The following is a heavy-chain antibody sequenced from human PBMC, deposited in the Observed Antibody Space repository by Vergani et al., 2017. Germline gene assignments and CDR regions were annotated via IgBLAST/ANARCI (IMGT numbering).Heavy chain of an antibody. Sequence: QVQLQESGPGLVRPSQTLSLTCTVSGGSISSGSYYWSWFRQPAGKGLEWIGRFYTGGGTSYNPSLKSRVTISVDTSKNPFSLQLSSVTAAATAVYYCARDPLYSTTWPFLLLDMDVWGQGTTVTVSS. CDR3: ARDPLYSTTWPFLLLDMDV. CDR2: FYTGGGT. CDR1: GGSISSGSYY. J-gene: IGHJ6*02. D-gene: IGHD6-13*01. V-gene: IGHV4-61*02.